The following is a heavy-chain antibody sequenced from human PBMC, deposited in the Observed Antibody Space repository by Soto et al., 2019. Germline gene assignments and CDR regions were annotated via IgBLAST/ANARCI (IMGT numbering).Heavy chain of an antibody. D-gene: IGHD2-21*01. CDR1: GFSFSSYA. Sequence: GSLRLSCAAAGFSFSSYAISWVRQAPGKGLEWVSSISGGGDHTYYADSVKGRFTISSDNSMNTLYVQMNSLRAEDTAIYYCAKPILANLAIHYYFDYWGQGTLVTVSS. CDR2: ISGGGDHT. CDR3: AKPILANLAIHYYFDY. J-gene: IGHJ4*02. V-gene: IGHV3-23*01.